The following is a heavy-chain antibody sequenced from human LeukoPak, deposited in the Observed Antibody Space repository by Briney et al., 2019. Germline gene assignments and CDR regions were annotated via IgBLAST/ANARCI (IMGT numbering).Heavy chain of an antibody. V-gene: IGHV4-59*01. CDR1: GDSLSSYY. CDR3: ARATVTTAVLDY. J-gene: IGHJ4*02. CDR2: IYYSGST. Sequence: SETLSLTCTVSGDSLSSYYWSWIRQPPGKGLEWIGYIYYSGSTNYNPSLKSRVTISVDTSKNQFSLKLSSVTAADTAVYYCARATVTTAVLDYWGQGTLVTVSS. D-gene: IGHD4-17*01.